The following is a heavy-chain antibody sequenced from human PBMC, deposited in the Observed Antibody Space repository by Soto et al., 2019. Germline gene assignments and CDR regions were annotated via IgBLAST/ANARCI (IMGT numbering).Heavy chain of an antibody. CDR2: IIPIFGTA. D-gene: IGHD5-12*01. V-gene: IGHV1-69*13. CDR1: GGTFSSYA. CDR3: ARDRNIVATIYNYYGMDV. Sequence: SVKVSCKASGGTFSSYAISWVRQAPGQGLEWMGGIIPIFGTANYAQKFQGRVTITADESTSTAYMELSSLRSDDTAVYYCARDRNIVATIYNYYGMDVWGQGTTVTVSS. J-gene: IGHJ6*02.